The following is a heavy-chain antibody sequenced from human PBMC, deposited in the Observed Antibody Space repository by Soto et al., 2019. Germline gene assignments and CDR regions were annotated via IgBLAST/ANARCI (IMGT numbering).Heavy chain of an antibody. CDR1: GGTFSSYA. V-gene: IGHV1-69*13. CDR3: AGYYDFWSGSQTDYYYGMDV. Sequence: SVKVSCKASGGTFSSYAISWVRQAPGQGLEWMGGIIPIFGTANYAQKFQGRVTITADESTSTAYMELSSLRSEDTAVYYCAGYYDFWSGSQTDYYYGMDVWGQGTTVTVSS. D-gene: IGHD3-3*01. J-gene: IGHJ6*02. CDR2: IIPIFGTA.